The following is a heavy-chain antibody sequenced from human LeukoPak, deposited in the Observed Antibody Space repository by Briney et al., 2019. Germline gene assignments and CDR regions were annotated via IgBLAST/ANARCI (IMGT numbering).Heavy chain of an antibody. V-gene: IGHV3-74*03. J-gene: IGHJ5*02. CDR1: GFTFSAYW. CDR3: ARVRSGSDDWVDP. D-gene: IGHD3-3*01. CDR2: IYTVGSTT. Sequence: PGGSLRLSCAASGFTFSAYWMHWVRQAPGKGLVWVSRIYTVGSTTTYADSVKGRFTISRDNAKNTLHLQMSSLTADDTGVYYCARVRSGSDDWVDPWGQGTLVTVSS.